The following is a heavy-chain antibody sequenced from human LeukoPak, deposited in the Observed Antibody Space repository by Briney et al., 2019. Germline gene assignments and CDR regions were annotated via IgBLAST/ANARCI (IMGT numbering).Heavy chain of an antibody. V-gene: IGHV1-2*02. CDR3: ARDKLAIVLMVYAPRAYGMDV. CDR2: INPNSGGT. CDR1: GYTFTGYY. Sequence: ASVKVSCKASGYTFTGYYMHWVRQAPGQGLEWMGWINPNSGGTNYAQKFQGRVTMTRDTSTSTVYMELSSLRSEDTAVYYCARDKLAIVLMVYAPRAYGMDVWGQGTTVTVSS. J-gene: IGHJ6*02. D-gene: IGHD2-8*01.